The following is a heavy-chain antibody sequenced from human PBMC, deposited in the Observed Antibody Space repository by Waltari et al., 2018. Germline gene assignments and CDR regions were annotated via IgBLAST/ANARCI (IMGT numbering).Heavy chain of an antibody. V-gene: IGHV3-30-3*01. J-gene: IGHJ4*02. CDR2: ISYDGSNK. CDR1: GFTFSSYA. D-gene: IGHD4-17*01. Sequence: QVQLVESGGGVVQPGRSLRLSCAASGFTFSSYAMHWVRQAPGKGLEWVAVISYDGSNKYYADSVKGRFTSSRDNSKNTLYLQMNSLRAEDTAVYYCARDRDDYGGGDYWGQGTLVTVSS. CDR3: ARDRDDYGGGDY.